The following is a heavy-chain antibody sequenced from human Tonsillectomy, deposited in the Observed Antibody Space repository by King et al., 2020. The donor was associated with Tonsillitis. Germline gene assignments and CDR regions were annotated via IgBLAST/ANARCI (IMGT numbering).Heavy chain of an antibody. V-gene: IGHV3-48*03. D-gene: IGHD6-19*01. Sequence: VQLVESGGGLVQPGGSLRLSCAASGFIFSSYEMNWVRQAPGKGLEWVSYISGSGSPTYSVDSVKGRFTISRDNAMNSLYLQMNRLRAEDTGVYYCARVSGWSFYFAYWGQGTLVTVSS. CDR1: GFIFSSYE. J-gene: IGHJ4*02. CDR3: ARVSGWSFYFAY. CDR2: ISGSGSPT.